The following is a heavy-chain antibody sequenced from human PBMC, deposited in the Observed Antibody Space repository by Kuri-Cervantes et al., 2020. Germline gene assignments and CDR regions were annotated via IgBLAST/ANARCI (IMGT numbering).Heavy chain of an antibody. CDR1: GFTFDDYA. CDR2: ISWDGGST. CDR3: ARGVVGDYAFDY. D-gene: IGHD4-17*01. Sequence: GGSLRLSCAASGFTFDDYAVHWVRQAPGKGLEWVSLISWDGGSTYYADSVKGRFTISRENAKNSLYLQMNSLRAGDTAVYYCARGVVGDYAFDYWGQGTLVTVSS. V-gene: IGHV3-43D*04. J-gene: IGHJ4*02.